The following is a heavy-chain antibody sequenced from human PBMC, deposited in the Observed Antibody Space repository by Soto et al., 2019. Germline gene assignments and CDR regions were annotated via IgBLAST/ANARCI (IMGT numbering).Heavy chain of an antibody. V-gene: IGHV5-51*01. D-gene: IGHD5-18*01. CDR1: GYSFTSYW. CDR3: ASHRYRYGYYYGMDV. Sequence: PGESLKISCKGSGYSFTSYWIGWVRQMPGKGLEWMGIIYPGDSDTRYSPSFQGQVTISADKSISTAYLQWSSLKASDTAMYYCASHRYRYGYYYGMDVWGQGTKVTVSS. CDR2: IYPGDSDT. J-gene: IGHJ6*02.